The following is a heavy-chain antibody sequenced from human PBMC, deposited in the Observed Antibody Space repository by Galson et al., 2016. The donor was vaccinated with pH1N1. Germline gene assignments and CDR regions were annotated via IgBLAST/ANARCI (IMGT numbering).Heavy chain of an antibody. J-gene: IGHJ4*02. Sequence: SLRLSCAASGFTFSNFYMTWVRQAPGKGLEWVANINKDGGDTYYVDSVKGRFTISRDNAKNSLYLQLNSLRAEDTAVYYCARFYGGNSYYWGQGTLVTVSS. CDR2: INKDGGDT. D-gene: IGHD4-23*01. CDR1: GFTFSNFY. V-gene: IGHV3-7*04. CDR3: ARFYGGNSYY.